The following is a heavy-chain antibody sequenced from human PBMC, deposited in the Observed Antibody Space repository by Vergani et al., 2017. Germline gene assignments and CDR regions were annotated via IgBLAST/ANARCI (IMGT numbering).Heavy chain of an antibody. D-gene: IGHD3-10*01. CDR2: FYYSGST. V-gene: IGHV4-30-4*08. CDR1: GGSISSGDYY. Sequence: QVQLQESGPGLVKPSQTLSPPCTVSGGSISSGDYYWSWIRQPPGKGLEWIGYFYYSGSTNDTPSLKSPVTISVDTSKNQFSLKQSSGTAANTAVYYCARDYFQWVGESLFDYWGQGTLVTVSS. CDR3: ARDYFQWVGESLFDY. J-gene: IGHJ4*02.